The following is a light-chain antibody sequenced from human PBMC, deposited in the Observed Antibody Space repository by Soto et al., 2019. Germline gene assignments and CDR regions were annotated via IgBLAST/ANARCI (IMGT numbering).Light chain of an antibody. CDR1: SSDVGSYNL. Sequence: QSALTQPASVSGSPGPSITISCTGTSSDVGSYNLVSWYQQHPGKAPKLMIYEGSKRPSGVSNRSSGSKSGNTASLTISGLQAEDEADYYCCSYAGSSTVYVFGIGTKVTVL. CDR3: CSYAGSSTVYV. J-gene: IGLJ1*01. V-gene: IGLV2-23*01. CDR2: EGS.